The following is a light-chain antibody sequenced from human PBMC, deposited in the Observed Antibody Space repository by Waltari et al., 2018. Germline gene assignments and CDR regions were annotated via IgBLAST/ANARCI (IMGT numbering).Light chain of an antibody. Sequence: FMLTQPHSVSESPGKTVTISCTRSSGNIVTNYVQWYQQRPGSAPAKVIYEDNQRPSGVPARFSGSIDSSSNSSSLIISGLKAEDEADYYCQSFDSSHVVFGGGTKLTVL. J-gene: IGLJ2*01. V-gene: IGLV6-57*03. CDR3: QSFDSSHVV. CDR2: EDN. CDR1: SGNIVTNY.